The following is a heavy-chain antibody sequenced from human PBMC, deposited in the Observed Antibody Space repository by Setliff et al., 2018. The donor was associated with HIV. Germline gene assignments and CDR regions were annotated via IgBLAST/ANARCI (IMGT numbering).Heavy chain of an antibody. CDR2: FHYSGST. V-gene: IGHV4-39*07. Sequence: PSETLSLTCTVSGGSISSTTYYWGWIRQPPGKGLEWIGSFHYSGSTSYNPSLKSRVAMSIDTSKNQFSLSLNPVTAADTAMYYCVHSLLGAPMVDYWGQGTLVTVSS. CDR1: GGSISSTTYY. D-gene: IGHD3-16*01. CDR3: VHSLLGAPMVDY. J-gene: IGHJ4*02.